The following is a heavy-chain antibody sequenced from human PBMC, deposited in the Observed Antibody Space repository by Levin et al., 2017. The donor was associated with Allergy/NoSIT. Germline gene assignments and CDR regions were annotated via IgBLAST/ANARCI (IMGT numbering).Heavy chain of an antibody. Sequence: SGESLKISCAASGFTFSNYGMHWVRQAPGKGLEWVAVIWYDGSNKYYADSVKGRFTISRDNSKNTLYLQMNSLRAEDTAVYYCARKHGYSYGLGYFDYWGQGTLVTVSS. D-gene: IGHD5-18*01. V-gene: IGHV3-33*01. CDR1: GFTFSNYG. CDR3: ARKHGYSYGLGYFDY. CDR2: IWYDGSNK. J-gene: IGHJ4*02.